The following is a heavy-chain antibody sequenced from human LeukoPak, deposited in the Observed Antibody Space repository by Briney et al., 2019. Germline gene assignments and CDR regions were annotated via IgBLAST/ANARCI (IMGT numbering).Heavy chain of an antibody. CDR3: ARRRYGDYD. Sequence: SETLSLTCSVSGGSISSSSYYWGWIRQPPGKGLEWIGSIHYSGSTYYNPSLKSRVTISVDTSKNQFSLKLSSVTAADTAVYYCARRRYGDYDWGQGTLATVSS. V-gene: IGHV4-39*01. CDR2: IHYSGST. CDR1: GGSISSSSYY. J-gene: IGHJ4*02. D-gene: IGHD4-17*01.